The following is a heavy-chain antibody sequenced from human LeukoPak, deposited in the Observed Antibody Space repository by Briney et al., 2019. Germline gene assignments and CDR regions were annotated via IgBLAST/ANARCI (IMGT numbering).Heavy chain of an antibody. D-gene: IGHD3-10*01. CDR3: AKTVGESPEDY. CDR2: ISTDGSST. V-gene: IGHV3-74*01. Sequence: GGSLRLSCAASGFTLSSYWMHWDRQAPGKGLVWVSRISTDGSSTKYADFVEGRFTISRDNAKNTLYLQMNSLRAEDTAVYYCAKTVGESPEDYWGQGTLVTVSS. J-gene: IGHJ4*02. CDR1: GFTLSSYW.